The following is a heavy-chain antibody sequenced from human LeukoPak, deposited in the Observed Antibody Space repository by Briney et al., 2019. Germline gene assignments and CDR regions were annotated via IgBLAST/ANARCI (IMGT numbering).Heavy chain of an antibody. CDR1: GFTFSSYS. CDR2: ISSSSSTI. D-gene: IGHD7-27*01. V-gene: IGHV3-48*01. J-gene: IGHJ4*02. CDR3: ARGVNWGDY. Sequence: PGGSLRLSCAASGFTFSSYSMNWVRQAPGKGLEWVSYISSSSSTIYYADSVKGRFTISRDNAKNSLYLQMNSLRAEDTAVYYCARGVNWGDYWGQGTLVTVSS.